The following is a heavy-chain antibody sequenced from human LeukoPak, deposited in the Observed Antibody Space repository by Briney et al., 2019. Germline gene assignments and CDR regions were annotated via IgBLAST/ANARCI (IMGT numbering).Heavy chain of an antibody. V-gene: IGHV3-30*02. Sequence: GGSLRLSCAASGFSFRGFGMHWARDATGRGLEWVAYIWYDESYQYYVDSVRGRFTISRDNSKNMLFLQMNSLGAEDTAVYYCAAIAAAALYWGQGTQVTVSS. CDR2: IWYDESYQ. D-gene: IGHD6-25*01. CDR1: GFSFRGFG. CDR3: AAIAAAALY. J-gene: IGHJ4*02.